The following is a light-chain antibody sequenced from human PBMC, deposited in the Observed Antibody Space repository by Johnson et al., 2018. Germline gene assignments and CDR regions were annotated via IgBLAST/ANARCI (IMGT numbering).Light chain of an antibody. CDR1: SSNIGNNY. V-gene: IGLV1-51*02. CDR3: GTWDSSLSAGNV. CDR2: ENN. J-gene: IGLJ1*01. Sequence: QSVLTQPPSVSAAPGQKVTISCSGSSSNIGNNYVSWYQQLPGTAPKLLIYENNKRPSGIPDRFSGSKSGMSATLCITGLQTGDEADYYCGTWDSSLSAGNVFGTGTKVTVL.